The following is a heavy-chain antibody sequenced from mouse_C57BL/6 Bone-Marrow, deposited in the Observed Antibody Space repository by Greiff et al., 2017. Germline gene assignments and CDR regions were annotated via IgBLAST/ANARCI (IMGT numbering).Heavy chain of an antibody. J-gene: IGHJ2*01. CDR3: TRSRCLLWHFDY. D-gene: IGHD2-1*01. CDR2: IDPETGGT. CDR1: GYTFTDYE. V-gene: IGHV1-15*01. Sequence: VKLQESGAELVRPGASVTLSCKASGYTFTDYEMHWVKQTPVHGLEWIGAIDPETGGTAYNQKFKGKAILTADKSSSTAYMELRSLPSEDSAVYYCTRSRCLLWHFDYWGQGTTLTVSS.